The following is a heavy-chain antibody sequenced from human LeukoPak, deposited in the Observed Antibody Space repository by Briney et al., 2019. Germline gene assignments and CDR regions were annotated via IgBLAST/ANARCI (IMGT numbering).Heavy chain of an antibody. V-gene: IGHV3-48*01. J-gene: IGHJ4*02. CDR1: GFTFSRDS. CDR3: ARERSAVAGWGIDY. D-gene: IGHD6-19*01. Sequence: PGGSLRPSCVGSGFTFSRDSMNWVRQAPGKGLEWVSHISPTSDEKHYADSVEGRFTIPRDNAKNSLYLQMNSLRVEDTAVYYCARERSAVAGWGIDYWGQGTLVTVSS. CDR2: ISPTSDEK.